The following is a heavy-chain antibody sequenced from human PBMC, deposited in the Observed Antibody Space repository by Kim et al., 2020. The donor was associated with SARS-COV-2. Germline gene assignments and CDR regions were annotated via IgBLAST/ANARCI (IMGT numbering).Heavy chain of an antibody. J-gene: IGHJ4*02. Sequence: ASVKVSCKASGYTFTSYGISWVRQAPGQGLEWMGWISAYNGNTNYAQKLQGRVTMTTDTSTSTAYMELRSLRSDDTAVYYCAREDPVVVGASYYDYWGQGTLVTVSS. V-gene: IGHV1-18*01. CDR3: AREDPVVVGASYYDY. D-gene: IGHD1-26*01. CDR2: ISAYNGNT. CDR1: GYTFTSYG.